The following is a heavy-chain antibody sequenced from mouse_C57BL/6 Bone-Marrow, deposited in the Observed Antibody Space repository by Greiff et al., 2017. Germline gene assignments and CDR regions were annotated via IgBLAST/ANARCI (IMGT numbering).Heavy chain of an antibody. V-gene: IGHV5-9*01. CDR1: GFTFSSYT. CDR3: ARQPFHYYGSSYQSARDY. CDR2: ISGGGGNT. J-gene: IGHJ4*01. D-gene: IGHD1-1*01. Sequence: EVKLVESGGGLVKPGGSLKLSCAASGFTFSSYTMSWVRQTPEKRLEWVATISGGGGNTYYPDSVKGRFTISRDNAKNTLYLHMSSLRSEDTALYYCARQPFHYYGSSYQSARDYWGQGTSGTVSS.